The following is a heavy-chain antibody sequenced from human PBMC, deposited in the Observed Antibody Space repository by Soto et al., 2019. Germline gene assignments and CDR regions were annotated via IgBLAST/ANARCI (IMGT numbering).Heavy chain of an antibody. D-gene: IGHD3-10*01. CDR2: IWYDGSNK. J-gene: IGHJ6*02. CDR3: ARDTARAMVRIYYGMDV. Sequence: QVQLVESGGGGFQPGGSLRLSCAAPGFTFSSYGMHWVRQAQGKGLEWVAVIWYDGSNKYYADSVKGRFTISRDNSKNTLYLQMNSLRAEDTAVYYCARDTARAMVRIYYGMDVWGQGTTVTVSS. CDR1: GFTFSSYG. V-gene: IGHV3-33*01.